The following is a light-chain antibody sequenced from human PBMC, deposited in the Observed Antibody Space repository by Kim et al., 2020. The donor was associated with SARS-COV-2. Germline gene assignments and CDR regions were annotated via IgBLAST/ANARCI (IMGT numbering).Light chain of an antibody. J-gene: IGLJ3*02. CDR1: HVGSQS. V-gene: IGLV3-21*04. CDR3: QVWDSSSDHVV. Sequence: PGKKATFTCGGKHVGSQSVHWYQQKQGPAPVLVIYYDSDRPSGIPERFSGSNSGNTATLAISRVEAGDEADYYCQVWDSSSDHVVFGGGTQLTVL. CDR2: YDS.